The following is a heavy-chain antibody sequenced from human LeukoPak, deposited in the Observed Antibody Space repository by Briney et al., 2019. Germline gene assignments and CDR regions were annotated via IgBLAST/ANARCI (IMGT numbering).Heavy chain of an antibody. CDR3: ARGPVGGTTYNDGDAFDI. CDR2: IYTSGVT. Sequence: PSETLSLTCTVSGGSISGGGYYWTWIRQPAGKGLEWIGRIYTSGVTSYNPSLKSRVTISIDTSKHQFSLKLSSVTAADTAVYYCARGPVGGTTYNDGDAFDIWGQGTMVTVAS. CDR1: GGSISGGGYY. V-gene: IGHV4-61*02. J-gene: IGHJ3*02. D-gene: IGHD1-7*01.